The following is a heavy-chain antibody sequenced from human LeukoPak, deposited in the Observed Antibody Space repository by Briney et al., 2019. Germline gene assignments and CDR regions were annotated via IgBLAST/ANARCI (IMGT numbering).Heavy chain of an antibody. CDR3: ARVGTSSLRDWFDP. CDR1: GFTFSSHA. CDR2: ISYDGSNK. Sequence: GGSLRLSCAASGFTFSSHAMNWVRQAPGKGLEWEAVISYDGSNKYYVDSVKGRFTISRDNSKNTLYLQMSSLRAEDTAVYYCARVGTSSLRDWFDPWGQGTLVTVSS. D-gene: IGHD2-8*01. V-gene: IGHV3-30*04. J-gene: IGHJ5*02.